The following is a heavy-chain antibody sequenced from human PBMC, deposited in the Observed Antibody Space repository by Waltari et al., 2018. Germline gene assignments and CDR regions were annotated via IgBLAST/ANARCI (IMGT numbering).Heavy chain of an antibody. CDR3: TRVGPTGYDSGWYGGNFDY. CDR1: GDTTRDHG. D-gene: IGHD6-19*01. J-gene: IGHJ4*02. Sequence: QGQRVQSGAGAKKHGDSVKASCKRQGDTTRDHGMSGGGQAPGQGLEWMGWINPNSGDTNYAQKCRVRVTMSRDTSISTAYMELSRLRSDDAAVYYCTRVGPTGYDSGWYGGNFDYWGQGTLVTVSS. V-gene: IGHV1-2*02. CDR2: INPNSGDT.